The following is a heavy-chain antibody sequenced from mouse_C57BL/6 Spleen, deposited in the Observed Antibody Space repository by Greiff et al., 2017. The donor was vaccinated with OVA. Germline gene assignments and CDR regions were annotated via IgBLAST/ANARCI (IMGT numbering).Heavy chain of an antibody. CDR3: ARVPFTTVVATDWYFDV. J-gene: IGHJ1*03. V-gene: IGHV14-3*01. CDR2: IDPANGNT. D-gene: IGHD1-1*01. CDR1: GFNIKNTY. Sequence: VQLQQSVAELVRPGASVKLSCTASGFNIKNTYMHWVKQRPEQGLEWIGRIDPANGNTKYAPKFQGKATITADTYSNTAYLQLSSLTSEDTAIYYCARVPFTTVVATDWYFDVWGTGTTVTVSS.